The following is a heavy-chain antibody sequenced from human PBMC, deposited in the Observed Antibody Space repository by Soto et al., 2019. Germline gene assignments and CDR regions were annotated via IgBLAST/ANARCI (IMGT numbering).Heavy chain of an antibody. CDR2: ISGSGDST. CDR1: GFTFSTYA. J-gene: IGHJ4*02. V-gene: IGHV3-23*01. Sequence: EVQLLESGGGLVQPGGSLRLSCAASGFTFSTYAMNWVRQAPGKGLEWVSGISGSGDSTYYADSVKGRFTVSRDNSKNTLDLQMNSLRAEDTAVLYWAKERSSGWSLDYWGQGTLVTVSS. D-gene: IGHD6-19*01. CDR3: AKERSSGWSLDY.